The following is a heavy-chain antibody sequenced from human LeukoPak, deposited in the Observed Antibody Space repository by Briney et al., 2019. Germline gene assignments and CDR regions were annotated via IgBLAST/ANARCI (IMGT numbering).Heavy chain of an antibody. V-gene: IGHV3-30*02. CDR2: IRYDGSNK. CDR3: ARGAKWAYYFDY. Sequence: GGSLRLSCAASGFTFSSYGMHWVRQAPGKGLEWVAFIRYDGSNKYYADSVKGRFTISRDNAKDTLYLHMNSLTAEDTAVYYCARGAKWAYYFDYWGQGTLVTVSS. D-gene: IGHD1-26*01. CDR1: GFTFSSYG. J-gene: IGHJ4*02.